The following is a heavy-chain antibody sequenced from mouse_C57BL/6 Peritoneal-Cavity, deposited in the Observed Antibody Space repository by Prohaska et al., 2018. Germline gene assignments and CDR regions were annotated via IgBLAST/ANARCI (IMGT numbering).Heavy chain of an antibody. J-gene: IGHJ3*01. CDR3: ERLLPFAY. Sequence: GFTFSDYGMHWVRQAPEKGLEWVAYISSGSSTIYYADTVKGRFTISRDNAKNTLFLQMTSLRSEETAMDYGERLLPFAYWGQGTLVTVSA. CDR1: GFTFSDYG. V-gene: IGHV5-17*01. CDR2: ISSGSSTI.